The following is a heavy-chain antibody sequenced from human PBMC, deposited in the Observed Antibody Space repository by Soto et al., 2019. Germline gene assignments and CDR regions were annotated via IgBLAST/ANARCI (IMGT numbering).Heavy chain of an antibody. V-gene: IGHV3-7*04. Sequence: PGGSLRLSCAASGLPFSSFWMTLVRQAPGTGLEWVANIKADGSEKHYVDSVKGRFTISRDNAKNSLYLQMNSLRAEDTAVYYCARESGYSYYYYYMDVWGKGTTVTVSS. CDR1: GLPFSSFW. CDR3: ARESGYSYYYYYMDV. J-gene: IGHJ6*03. D-gene: IGHD3-3*01. CDR2: IKADGSEK.